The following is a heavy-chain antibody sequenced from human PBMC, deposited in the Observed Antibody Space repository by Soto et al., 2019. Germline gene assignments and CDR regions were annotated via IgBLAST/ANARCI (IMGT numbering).Heavy chain of an antibody. CDR3: ARLPGYCSGDSCRIYY. CDR2: INHSGST. D-gene: IGHD2-15*01. Sequence: PSETLSVTCAVYCGSFSGDYWSWIRQPPGKGLEWIGEINHSGSTNYNPSLKSRVTISVDTSKNQFSLKLSSVTAADTAVYFCARLPGYCSGDSCRIYYWGQGTLVTVS. V-gene: IGHV4-34*01. J-gene: IGHJ4*02. CDR1: CGSFSGDY.